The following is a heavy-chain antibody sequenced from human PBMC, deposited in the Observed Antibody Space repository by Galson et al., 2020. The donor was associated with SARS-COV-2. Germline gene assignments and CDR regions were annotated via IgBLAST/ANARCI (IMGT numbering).Heavy chain of an antibody. CDR1: GYTFTSYG. Sequence: ASVKVSCKASGYTFTSYGISWVRQAPGQGLEWMGWISAYNGNTNYAQKLQGRVTMTTDTSTSTAYMELRSLRSDDTAVYYCARDMGGELLRAWFDPWGQGTLVTVSS. CDR3: ARDMGGELLRAWFDP. CDR2: ISAYNGNT. V-gene: IGHV1-18*04. D-gene: IGHD1-26*01. J-gene: IGHJ5*02.